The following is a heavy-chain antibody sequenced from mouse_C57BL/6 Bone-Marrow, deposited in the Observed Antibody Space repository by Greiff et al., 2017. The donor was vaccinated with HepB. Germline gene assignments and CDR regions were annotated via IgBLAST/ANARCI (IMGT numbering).Heavy chain of an antibody. V-gene: IGHV2-2*01. J-gene: IGHJ4*01. CDR1: GFSLTSYG. Sequence: VQLVESGPGLVQPSQSLSITCTVSGFSLTSYGVHWVRQSPGKGLEWLGVIWSGGSTDYNAAFISRLSISKDNSKSQVFFKMNSLQADDTAIYYCARNLDYDGDYYAMDYWGQGTSVTVSS. CDR2: IWSGGST. D-gene: IGHD2-4*01. CDR3: ARNLDYDGDYYAMDY.